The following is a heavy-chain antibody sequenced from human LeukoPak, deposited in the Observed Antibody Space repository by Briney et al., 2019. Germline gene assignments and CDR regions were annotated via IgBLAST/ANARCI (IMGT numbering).Heavy chain of an antibody. Sequence: PGGSLRLSCAASGFTFRRYAMSWVRQAPGKGLEWVSGISGGGDSTHYADSVKGRFTISRDNSKNTLYLHMNSLRAEDTAVYYCANTYYDILTGSDYWGQGTLVTVSS. CDR1: GFTFRRYA. CDR3: ANTYYDILTGSDY. D-gene: IGHD3-9*01. CDR2: ISGGGDST. J-gene: IGHJ4*02. V-gene: IGHV3-23*01.